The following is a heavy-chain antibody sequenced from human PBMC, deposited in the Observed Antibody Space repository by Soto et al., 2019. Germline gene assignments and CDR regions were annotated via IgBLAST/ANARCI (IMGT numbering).Heavy chain of an antibody. D-gene: IGHD2-2*01. V-gene: IGHV4-34*01. J-gene: IGHJ3*02. Sequence: SETLSLTCAVYGGSFSGYYWSWIRQPPGKGLEWIGEINHSGSTNYNPSLKSRVTISVDTSKNQFSLKLSSVTAADTAVYYCASLAVVVPAAAFDALDIWGQGTMVTVSS. CDR3: ASLAVVVPAAAFDALDI. CDR1: GGSFSGYY. CDR2: INHSGST.